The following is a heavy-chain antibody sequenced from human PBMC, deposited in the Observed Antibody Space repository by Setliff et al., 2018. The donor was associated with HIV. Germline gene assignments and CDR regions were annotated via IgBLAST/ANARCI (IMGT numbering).Heavy chain of an antibody. Sequence: TSETLSPTCAVSGGSMRSSGYSWTWIRQAPGKGLEWVGYIYYNGNAYYIPSLKSRVTMSLDTSKNQFSLNLNSVTAADTAVYYRSNWNTTVDADSWGQGTLVTVSS. J-gene: IGHJ4*02. CDR3: SNWNTTVDADS. CDR2: IYYNGNA. CDR1: GGSMRSSGYS. D-gene: IGHD1-1*01. V-gene: IGHV4-30-2*01.